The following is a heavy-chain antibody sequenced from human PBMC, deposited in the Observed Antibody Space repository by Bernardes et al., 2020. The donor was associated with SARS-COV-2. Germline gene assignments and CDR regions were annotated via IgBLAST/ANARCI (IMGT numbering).Heavy chain of an antibody. CDR2: IYPRDSGT. J-gene: IGHJ4*02. V-gene: IGHV5-51*01. Sequence: GESLKISCQGSGYTFDTYWIAWVRQMPGKGLEWMGIIYPRDSGTKYNPSLQGQVTISADKSITTAYLRWNSLRASDTAIYYCARTISSRWYSDYFDYWGQGTLVTVSS. CDR1: GYTFDTYW. D-gene: IGHD6-19*01. CDR3: ARTISSRWYSDYFDY.